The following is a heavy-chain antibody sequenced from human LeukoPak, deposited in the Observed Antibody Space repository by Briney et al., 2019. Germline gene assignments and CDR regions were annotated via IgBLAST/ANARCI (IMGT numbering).Heavy chain of an antibody. D-gene: IGHD1-14*01. V-gene: IGHV1-2*02. J-gene: IGHJ4*02. Sequence: ASVKVSCKASGYTFTYYYMHWVRQAPGQGLEWMGWINPNSGGTNYAQKFQGRVTMTRDTSISTAYMELSRLRSDDTAVYYCARDRVTGVYFDYWGQGTLVTVSS. CDR3: ARDRVTGVYFDY. CDR2: INPNSGGT. CDR1: GYTFTYYY.